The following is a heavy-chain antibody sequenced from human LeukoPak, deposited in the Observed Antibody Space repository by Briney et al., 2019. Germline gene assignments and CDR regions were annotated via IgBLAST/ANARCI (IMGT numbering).Heavy chain of an antibody. V-gene: IGHV3-30*01. D-gene: IGHD3-16*01. CDR2: ISYDGSNK. CDR3: ATMGGSYGGRSDYYYYYMDV. CDR1: GFTFSSYA. J-gene: IGHJ6*03. Sequence: GGSLRLSCAASGFTFSSYAMHWVRQAPGKGLEWVAVISYDGSNKYYADSVKGRFTISRDNSKNTLYLQMNSLRAEDTAVYYCATMGGSYGGRSDYYYYYMDVWGKGTTVTVSS.